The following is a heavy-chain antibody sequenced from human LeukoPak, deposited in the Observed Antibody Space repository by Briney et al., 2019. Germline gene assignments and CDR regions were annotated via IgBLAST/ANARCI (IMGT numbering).Heavy chain of an antibody. D-gene: IGHD5-24*01. CDR3: ARDSQDGNNTLGVDY. V-gene: IGHV3-30*04. CDR2: ISYDGSNK. J-gene: IGHJ4*02. Sequence: PGRSLRLSCAAAGFTFSSHAMHWVRQAPGKGLKWVAVISYDGSNKYYADSVKGRFTISRDNSKSTLYLQMNSMRPEDTAVFYCARDSQDGNNTLGVDYWGQGTLVAVSS. CDR1: GFTFSSHA.